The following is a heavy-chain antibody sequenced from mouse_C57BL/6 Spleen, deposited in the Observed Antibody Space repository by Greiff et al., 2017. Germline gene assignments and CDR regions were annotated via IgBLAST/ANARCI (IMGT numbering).Heavy chain of an antibody. CDR2: INPNNGGT. V-gene: IGHV1-26*01. Sequence: VQLQQSGPELVKPGASVKISCKASGYTFTDYYMNWVKQSHGKSLEWIGDINPNNGGTSYNQKFKGKATVTVDKSSSTAYMELRSLTSEDSAVYYCARGSYGDYYFDYWGQGTTLTVSS. CDR3: ARGSYGDYYFDY. D-gene: IGHD2-13*01. CDR1: GYTFTDYY. J-gene: IGHJ2*01.